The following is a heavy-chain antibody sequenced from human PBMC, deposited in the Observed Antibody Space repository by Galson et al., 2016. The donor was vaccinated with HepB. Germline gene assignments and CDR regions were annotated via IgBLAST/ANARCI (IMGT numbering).Heavy chain of an antibody. D-gene: IGHD3-16*01. CDR2: ISAYNGNT. CDR1: GYTFTSYG. CDR3: ARDFGGWGYSLFIRFDP. Sequence: SVKVSCKASGYTFTSYGISWVRQAPGQGLEWMGWISAYNGNTNYAQKLQGKVTMTTDTSTSTAYMELRSLRSDDTAVDYCARDFGGWGYSLFIRFDPWGQGTLVTVSS. V-gene: IGHV1-18*01. J-gene: IGHJ5*02.